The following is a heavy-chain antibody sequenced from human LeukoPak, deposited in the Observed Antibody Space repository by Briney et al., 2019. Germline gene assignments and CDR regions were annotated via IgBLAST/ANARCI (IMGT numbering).Heavy chain of an antibody. CDR2: ISSSSTYI. CDR1: GFTFSDYS. CDR3: ARGVVVAATDY. V-gene: IGHV3-21*06. D-gene: IGHD2-15*01. Sequence: GGSLRLSCAASGFTFSDYSMNWVRQAPGKGLEWVSSISSSSTYINYADSVKGRFTISRDNAKNSLYLQMNSLRAEDTAVYYCARGVVVAATDYWGQGTLVTVSS. J-gene: IGHJ4*02.